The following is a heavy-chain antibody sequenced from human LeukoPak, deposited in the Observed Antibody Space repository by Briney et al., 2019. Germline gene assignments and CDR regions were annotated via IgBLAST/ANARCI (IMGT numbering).Heavy chain of an antibody. Sequence: SETLSPTCTVSGGSISSSSYYWGWIRQPPGRGLEWIGSIYYSGSTYYNPSLKSRVIVSLDKSKNQFSLKLSSVTAADTAVYYCARVYDILTGYSHFDYWGQGTLVTVSS. V-gene: IGHV4-39*07. D-gene: IGHD3-9*01. J-gene: IGHJ4*02. CDR3: ARVYDILTGYSHFDY. CDR1: GGSISSSSYY. CDR2: IYYSGST.